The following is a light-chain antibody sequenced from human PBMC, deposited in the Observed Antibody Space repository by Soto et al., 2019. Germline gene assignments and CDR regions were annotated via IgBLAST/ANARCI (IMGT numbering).Light chain of an antibody. V-gene: IGLV2-14*01. Sequence: QSALTQPASVSGSPGQSITLSCTGTSSDVGGYNYVSWYQQHPGKAPKLMIYEVSNRPSGVSNRFSGSKSGNTASLTISGLQAEDEADYYCSSYTSSSRPAYDFGTGTKVTVL. CDR2: EVS. CDR3: SSYTSSSRPAYD. J-gene: IGLJ1*01. CDR1: SSDVGGYNY.